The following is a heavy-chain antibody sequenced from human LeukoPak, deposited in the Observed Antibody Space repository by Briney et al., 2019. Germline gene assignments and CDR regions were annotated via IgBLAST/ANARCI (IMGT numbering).Heavy chain of an antibody. J-gene: IGHJ4*02. CDR1: GFTFSSYG. CDR2: ISGSGGST. Sequence: TGGSLRLSCAAFGFTFSSYGMSWVRQAPGKGLEWVSAISGSGGSTYYADSVKGRFTISRDNSKNTLYLQMNSLRAEDTAVYYCATQGGHSSGYYLYYWGQGTLVTVSS. D-gene: IGHD3-22*01. V-gene: IGHV3-23*01. CDR3: ATQGGHSSGYYLYY.